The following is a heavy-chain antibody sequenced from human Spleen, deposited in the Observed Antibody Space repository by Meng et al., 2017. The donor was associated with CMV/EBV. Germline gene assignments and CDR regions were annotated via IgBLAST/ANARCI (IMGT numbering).Heavy chain of an antibody. Sequence: ISSGGYSWGWIRQSPGKDLEWIGYIYDTRTTYYNPSLKSRVTMSVDMSKNQSSLKVSSVTAADTAMYYCARVCRDFRSGIPDWAYFDPWGQGTLVTVSS. V-gene: IGHV4-30-2*06. CDR2: IYDTRTT. CDR1: ISSGGYS. CDR3: ARVCRDFRSGIPDWAYFDP. J-gene: IGHJ5*02. D-gene: IGHD3-3*01.